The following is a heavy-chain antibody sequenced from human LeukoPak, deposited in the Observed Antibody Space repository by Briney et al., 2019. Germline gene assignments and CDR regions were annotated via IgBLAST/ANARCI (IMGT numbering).Heavy chain of an antibody. J-gene: IGHJ4*02. CDR3: ARLNYDNSSYYSNYFEY. CDR1: GFTFDIYG. CDR2: ISGSGGDT. D-gene: IGHD3-16*01. V-gene: IGHV3-23*01. Sequence: GGSLRLSCAASGFTFDIYGMGWVRQALGKGLEWVSVISGSGGDTYNADSVKGRFTISRDNSKHTVFLQMNSLRAEDTAVYYCARLNYDNSSYYSNYFEYWGQGTLVTVSS.